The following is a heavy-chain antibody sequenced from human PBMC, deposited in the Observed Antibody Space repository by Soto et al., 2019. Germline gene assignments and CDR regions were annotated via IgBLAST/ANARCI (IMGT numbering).Heavy chain of an antibody. CDR2: IHGGGGAT. V-gene: IGHV3-23*01. CDR1: GFTFSAYA. D-gene: IGHD1-1*01. Sequence: EVQLLESGGGLVQPGGSLRLSCAASGFTFSAYAMGWVRQAPGKGLEWVSTIHGGGGATHYADSVKGRFTITRDDSKNTLYAQLNSLRAEDTDVYYCAKFEGHPLEYWYLDFLGRGTLVTVSS. CDR3: AKFEGHPLEYWYLDF. J-gene: IGHJ2*01.